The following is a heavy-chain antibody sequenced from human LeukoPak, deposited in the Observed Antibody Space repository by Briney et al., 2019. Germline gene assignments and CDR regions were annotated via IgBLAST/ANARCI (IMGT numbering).Heavy chain of an antibody. V-gene: IGHV3-21*01. CDR1: GFTFSSYS. CDR3: ARAGGSTVSHSDY. CDR2: ISSSRSYI. D-gene: IGHD4-17*01. Sequence: GGSLRLSCAASGFTFSSYSMNWVRQAPGKGLEWVSSISSSRSYIYYADSVKGRFTISRDNAKNSLYLQMNSLRAEDTAVYYCARAGGSTVSHSDYWGQGTLVTVSS. J-gene: IGHJ4*02.